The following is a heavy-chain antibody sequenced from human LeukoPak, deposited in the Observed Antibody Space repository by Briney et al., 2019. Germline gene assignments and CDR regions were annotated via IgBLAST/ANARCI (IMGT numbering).Heavy chain of an antibody. D-gene: IGHD1-26*01. J-gene: IGHJ5*02. V-gene: IGHV1-2*02. Sequence: ASVKVSCKASGYTFTGYYMHWVRRAPGQGLEWMGWINPNSGGTNYAQKFQGRVTMTRDTSISTAYMELSRLRSDDTAVYYCARDREGGSYLMWFDPWGQGTLVTVSS. CDR2: INPNSGGT. CDR3: ARDREGGSYLMWFDP. CDR1: GYTFTGYY.